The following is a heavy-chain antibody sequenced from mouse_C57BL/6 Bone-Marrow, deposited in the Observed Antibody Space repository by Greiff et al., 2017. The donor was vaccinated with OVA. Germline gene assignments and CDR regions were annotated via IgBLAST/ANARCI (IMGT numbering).Heavy chain of an antibody. CDR3: AREGVYYSNFAY. Sequence: QVQLQQSGAELARPGASVKLSCKASGYTFTSYGISWVKQRTGQGLEWIGEIYPRRGNTYYNEKFKGKATLTADKSSSTAYMELRSLTSEDSAVYFCAREGVYYSNFAYWGQGTLVTVSA. CDR1: GYTFTSYG. J-gene: IGHJ3*01. D-gene: IGHD2-5*01. CDR2: IYPRRGNT. V-gene: IGHV1-81*01.